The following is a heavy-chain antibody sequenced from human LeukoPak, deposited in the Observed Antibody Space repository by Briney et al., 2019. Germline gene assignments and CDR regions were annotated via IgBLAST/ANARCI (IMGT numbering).Heavy chain of an antibody. D-gene: IGHD5-24*01. CDR2: IYYSGST. CDR3: ARLNRRDGYNWYY. V-gene: IGHV4-39*01. Sequence: SETLSLTCTVSGGSISSSSYYWGWIRQPPGKGLEWIGSIYYSGSTYYNPSHKSRVTISVDTSKDQFSLKLSSVTAADTAVYYCARLNRRDGYNWYYWGQGTLVTVSS. J-gene: IGHJ4*02. CDR1: GGSISSSSYY.